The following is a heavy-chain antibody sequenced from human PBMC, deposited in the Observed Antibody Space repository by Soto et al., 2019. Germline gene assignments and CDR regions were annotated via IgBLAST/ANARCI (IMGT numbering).Heavy chain of an antibody. Sequence: SETLSLTCSVSGGSISSRSYSWGWIRQPPGKGLEWIVTIYYSGSSNYDPSLKSRVTISVDTSKNQFSLKLSSVTAADTAVYYCARHHRHDSSGYHTERFDYWGQGTLVTVSS. D-gene: IGHD3-22*01. CDR1: GGSISSRSYS. J-gene: IGHJ4*02. CDR2: IYYSGSS. CDR3: ARHHRHDSSGYHTERFDY. V-gene: IGHV4-39*01.